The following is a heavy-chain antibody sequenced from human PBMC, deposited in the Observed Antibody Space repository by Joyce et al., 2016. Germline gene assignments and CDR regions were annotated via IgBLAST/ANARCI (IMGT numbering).Heavy chain of an antibody. Sequence: VLLVESGGGLVKPGGSLRLSCAASGFTFSNTCMTWVRQAPGKGLEWVGRIKSKTDGGTTDYAAPVKGRFTISRDDSKKTLYLQMHGLKTEDTAVYYCSTNTVLGDAFDIWGQGTMASVSS. CDR1: GFTFSNTC. V-gene: IGHV3-15*01. D-gene: IGHD4-17*01. J-gene: IGHJ3*02. CDR2: IKSKTDGGTT. CDR3: STNTVLGDAFDI.